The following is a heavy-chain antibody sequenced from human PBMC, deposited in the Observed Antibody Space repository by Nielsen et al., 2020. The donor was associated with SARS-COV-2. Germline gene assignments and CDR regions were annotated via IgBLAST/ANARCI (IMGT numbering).Heavy chain of an antibody. J-gene: IGHJ4*02. CDR3: ARVTISSSDRYFDY. D-gene: IGHD3-3*01. Sequence: SETLSLTCTVSGGSISSYYWSWIRQHPGKGLEWIGYIYYSGSTYYNPSLKSRVTISVDTSKNQFSLKLSSVTAADTAAYYCARVTISSSDRYFDYWGQGTLVTVSS. CDR1: GGSISSYY. CDR2: IYYSGST. V-gene: IGHV4-59*06.